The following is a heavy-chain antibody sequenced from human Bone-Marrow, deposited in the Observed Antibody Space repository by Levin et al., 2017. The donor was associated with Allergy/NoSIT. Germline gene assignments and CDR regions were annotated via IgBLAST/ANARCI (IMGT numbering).Heavy chain of an antibody. V-gene: IGHV1-2*06. J-gene: IGHJ3*01. Sequence: ASVKVSCKASGSTFTGYYMHWVRQAPGQWLEWMGLINPDSSGTNYAQKFQDRVTMTRDTSISTAYMELSSLRSDDTAVYYCARVRMRYCSGGSCNNAFDVWGQGTMVSVSS. CDR1: GSTFTGYY. D-gene: IGHD2-15*01. CDR3: ARVRMRYCSGGSCNNAFDV. CDR2: INPDSSGT.